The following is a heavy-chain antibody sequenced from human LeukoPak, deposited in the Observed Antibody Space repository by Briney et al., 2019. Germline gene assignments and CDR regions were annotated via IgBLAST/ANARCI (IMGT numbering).Heavy chain of an antibody. J-gene: IGHJ4*02. D-gene: IGHD6-13*01. CDR3: ARALTTAGTGFDY. Sequence: SQTLSLTCTVSGGSISSGSYYWSWIRQPAGKGLEWIGRIYTSVSANYNPSLKSRVTISVDTSKNQFPLKLNSVTAADTAVYYCARALTTAGTGFDYWGQGTLVTVSS. CDR1: GGSISSGSYY. V-gene: IGHV4-61*02. CDR2: IYTSVSA.